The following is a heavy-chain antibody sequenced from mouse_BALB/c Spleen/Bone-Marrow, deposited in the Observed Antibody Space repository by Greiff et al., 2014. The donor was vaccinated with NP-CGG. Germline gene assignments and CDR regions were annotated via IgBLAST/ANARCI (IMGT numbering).Heavy chain of an antibody. V-gene: IGHV1-87*01. J-gene: IGHJ3*01. Sequence: QVQLQQSGAELARPGASVKLFCKASGYTFTSYWMQWVKQRPGQGLEWIGTIYPGDGDTRYTQKFKGKATLTADKSSSTAYMQLSSLASEDSAVYYCARFGYSFAYWGQGTLVTVSA. CDR2: IYPGDGDT. D-gene: IGHD2-3*01. CDR1: GYTFTSYW. CDR3: ARFGYSFAY.